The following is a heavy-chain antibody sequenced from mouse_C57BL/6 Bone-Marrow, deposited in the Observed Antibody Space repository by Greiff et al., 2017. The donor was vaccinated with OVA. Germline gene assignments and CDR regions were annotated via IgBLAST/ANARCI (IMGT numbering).Heavy chain of an antibody. CDR1: GYSFTGYY. CDR3: ARMGDVDV. Sequence: VQLKQSGPELVKPGASVKISCKASGYSFTGYYMNWVKQSPEKSLEWIGEINPSTGGTTYNQKFKAKATLTVDKSSSTAYMQLKSLTSEDSAVYYCARMGDVDVWGTGTTVTVSS. V-gene: IGHV1-42*01. D-gene: IGHD3-3*01. J-gene: IGHJ1*03. CDR2: INPSTGGT.